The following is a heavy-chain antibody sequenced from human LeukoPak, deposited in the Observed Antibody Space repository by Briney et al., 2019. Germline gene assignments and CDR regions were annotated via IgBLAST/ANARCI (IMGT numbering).Heavy chain of an antibody. J-gene: IGHJ4*02. CDR3: ARADVVVISKFDY. V-gene: IGHV3-21*01. Sequence: GGSLRLSCAASGFTFSSYSMNWVRQAPGKGLEWVSSISSSSSYIYYADSVKGRFTISRDNAKNSLYLQMNSLRAEDTAVYYCARADVVVISKFDYWGQGTLVTVSS. CDR1: GFTFSSYS. D-gene: IGHD2-21*01. CDR2: ISSSSSYI.